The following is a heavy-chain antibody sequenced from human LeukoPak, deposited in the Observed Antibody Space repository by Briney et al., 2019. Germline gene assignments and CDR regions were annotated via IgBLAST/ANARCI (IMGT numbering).Heavy chain of an antibody. Sequence: PGMSLRLSCAASGFTFSSHAMHWVRQAPGKGLEWVAVTSFDGSHKYYIDSVKGRFSISRDNSKNTLYLQMNSLRVEDTAVYYCARDVSLWGQGTLVTVSS. V-gene: IGHV3-30*04. J-gene: IGHJ4*02. CDR1: GFTFSSHA. CDR3: ARDVSL. CDR2: TSFDGSHK.